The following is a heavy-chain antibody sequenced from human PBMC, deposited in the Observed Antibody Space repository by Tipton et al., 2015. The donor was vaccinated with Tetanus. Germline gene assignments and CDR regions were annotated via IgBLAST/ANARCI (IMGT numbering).Heavy chain of an antibody. J-gene: IGHJ4*02. CDR1: GFTFSTYW. Sequence: SLRLSCAASGFTFSTYWMSWVRQAPGKGLEWVSNIKQDGSGTYYVDSVKGRFTASRDNAKNSLHLQMNSLRAEDTAVYYCARARYCSNGNCYYDYWGQGTLVPVSS. D-gene: IGHD2-8*01. CDR3: ARARYCSNGNCYYDY. CDR2: IKQDGSGT. V-gene: IGHV3-7*01.